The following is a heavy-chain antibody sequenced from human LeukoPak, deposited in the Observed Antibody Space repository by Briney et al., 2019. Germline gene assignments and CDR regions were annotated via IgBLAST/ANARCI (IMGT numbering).Heavy chain of an antibody. CDR1: GGSISSGGYY. CDR3: ARTAPGTSYGMDV. Sequence: PSETLSLTCTVSGGSISSGGYYWSWIRQHPGKGLEWIGYIYYSGSTYYNPSLKSRVTISVDTSKNQFSLKLSSVTAADTAVYYCARTAPGTSYGMDVWGQGTTVTVSS. J-gene: IGHJ6*02. D-gene: IGHD5-18*01. V-gene: IGHV4-31*03. CDR2: IYYSGST.